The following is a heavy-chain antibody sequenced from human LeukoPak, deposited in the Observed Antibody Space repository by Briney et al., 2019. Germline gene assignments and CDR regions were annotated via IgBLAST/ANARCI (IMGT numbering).Heavy chain of an antibody. V-gene: IGHV1-8*01. Sequence: GASVKVSCKASGYTFTSYDINWVRQATGQGLEWMGWMNPNSGNTGYAQKFQGRVTITRNTSISTAYMELSSLRSEDTAVYYCARARRANIVVVVAGYYYYMDVWGKGTTVTVSS. D-gene: IGHD2-15*01. CDR2: MNPNSGNT. CDR1: GYTFTSYD. J-gene: IGHJ6*03. CDR3: ARARRANIVVVVAGYYYYMDV.